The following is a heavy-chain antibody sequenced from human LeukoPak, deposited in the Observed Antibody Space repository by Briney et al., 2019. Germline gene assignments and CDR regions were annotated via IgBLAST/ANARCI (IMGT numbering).Heavy chain of an antibody. CDR3: AKEGSDDFWSGYYYLY. CDR1: GFSFTNFW. Sequence: PGGSLRLSCAVSGFSFTNFWMSWVRQAPGKGLEWVSAISGSGGSTYYADSVKGRFTISRDNSKDTLYLQMNSLRAEDTAVYYCAKEGSDDFWSGYYYLYWGQGTLVTVSS. CDR2: ISGSGGST. D-gene: IGHD3-3*01. J-gene: IGHJ4*02. V-gene: IGHV3-23*01.